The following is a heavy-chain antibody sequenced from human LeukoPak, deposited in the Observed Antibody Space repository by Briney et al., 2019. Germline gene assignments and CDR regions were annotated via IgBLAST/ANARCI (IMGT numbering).Heavy chain of an antibody. CDR2: IYPGDSDT. Sequence: GESLKISCKGSGYSFTSYWIGWVRQMPGKGLEWMGIIYPGDSDTRYSPSFQGQVTISADKSISTAYLQWSSLKASDTAMYYCASLGGYCSSTSCLTPHGKYFQHWGQGTLVTVSS. V-gene: IGHV5-51*01. CDR1: GYSFTSYW. J-gene: IGHJ1*01. CDR3: ASLGGYCSSTSCLTPHGKYFQH. D-gene: IGHD2-2*01.